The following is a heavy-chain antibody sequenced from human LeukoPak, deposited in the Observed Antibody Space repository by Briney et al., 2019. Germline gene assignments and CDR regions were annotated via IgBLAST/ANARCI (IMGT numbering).Heavy chain of an antibody. D-gene: IGHD3-16*02. CDR1: GYTFTGYY. J-gene: IGHJ3*01. V-gene: IGHV1-2*06. Sequence: GASVKVSCKASGYTFTGYYMHWVRQAPGQGREWMGRINPNSGGTNYAQTFQGRLTMTRDPSISTAYMELRSLRSDDTAVYYCAADTGYDYVWGSYRTANHDAFDLWGQGTMVTVSS. CDR2: INPNSGGT. CDR3: AADTGYDYVWGSYRTANHDAFDL.